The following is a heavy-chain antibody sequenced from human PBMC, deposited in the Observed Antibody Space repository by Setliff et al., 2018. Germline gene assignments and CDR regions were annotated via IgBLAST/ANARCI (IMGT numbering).Heavy chain of an antibody. CDR2: VYYSGTA. Sequence: SETLSLTCTVSDGSLSTYYWSWIRQPPGKGLEFIGYVYYSGTANYSPSLRSRLAISVDTSKNQFSLKLRSVTAADTAVYYCARHLVTYDSSGYYWDWFDPWGQGTLVTVSS. V-gene: IGHV4-59*01. J-gene: IGHJ5*02. CDR1: DGSLSTYY. D-gene: IGHD3-22*01. CDR3: ARHLVTYDSSGYYWDWFDP.